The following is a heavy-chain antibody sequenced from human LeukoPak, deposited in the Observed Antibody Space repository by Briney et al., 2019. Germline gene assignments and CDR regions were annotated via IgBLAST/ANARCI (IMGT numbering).Heavy chain of an antibody. CDR1: GFTFSNYA. CDR3: AKALITVARNPYYYGMDV. J-gene: IGHJ6*02. V-gene: IGHV3-23*01. Sequence: GGSLRLSCAASGFTFSNYAMSWVRQAPGKGLECVSAISGTGGSKYYADSVKGRFTISRDNSKNTLYLQMNSLRAEDTAVYYCAKALITVARNPYYYGMDVWGQGTTVTVSS. CDR2: ISGTGGSK. D-gene: IGHD4-17*01.